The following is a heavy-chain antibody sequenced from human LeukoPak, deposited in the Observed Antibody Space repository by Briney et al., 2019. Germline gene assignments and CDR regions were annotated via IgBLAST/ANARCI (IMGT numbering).Heavy chain of an antibody. Sequence: SETLSLTCTVSGDSISSYYWSWIRQPPGKGLEWIGYIYYSGSTNYNPSLKNRVTMSVDTSKNQFSLNLSSVTAAGTAVYYCAGRRITLVRGIIGWFDTWGQGTLVTVSS. D-gene: IGHD3-10*01. CDR2: IYYSGST. CDR1: GDSISSYY. CDR3: AGRRITLVRGIIGWFDT. V-gene: IGHV4-59*01. J-gene: IGHJ5*02.